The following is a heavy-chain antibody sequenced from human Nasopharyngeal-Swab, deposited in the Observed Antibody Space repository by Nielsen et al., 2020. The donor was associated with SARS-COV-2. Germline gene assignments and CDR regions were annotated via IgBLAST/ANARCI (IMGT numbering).Heavy chain of an antibody. CDR3: ARGTVFGVANGMDV. CDR1: GFTFRDYS. D-gene: IGHD3-3*01. CDR2: IGRYGTDI. Sequence: GGSLEISCAASGFTFRDYSMNWVRQAPGKGLEWVSSIGRYGTDIFHADSVKGRFSVFRDAANKSIYLQMRSLRAEDTAVYFCARGTVFGVANGMDVWGQGTTVTVSS. J-gene: IGHJ6*02. V-gene: IGHV3-21*01.